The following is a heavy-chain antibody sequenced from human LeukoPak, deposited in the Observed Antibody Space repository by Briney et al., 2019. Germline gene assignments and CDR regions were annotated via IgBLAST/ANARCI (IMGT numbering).Heavy chain of an antibody. Sequence: SETLSLTCAVYGGSFSGYYWSWIRQPPGKGLEWIGEINHSGSTNYNPSLKSRVTISVDTSKNQFSLKLSSVTAADTAVCYCARVPRYYGSGSTMGYFDYWGQGTLVTVSS. CDR2: INHSGST. D-gene: IGHD3-10*01. V-gene: IGHV4-34*01. CDR3: ARVPRYYGSGSTMGYFDY. CDR1: GGSFSGYY. J-gene: IGHJ4*02.